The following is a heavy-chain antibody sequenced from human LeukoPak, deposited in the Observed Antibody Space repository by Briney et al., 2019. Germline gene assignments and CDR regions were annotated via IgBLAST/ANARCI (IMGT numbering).Heavy chain of an antibody. D-gene: IGHD4-17*01. CDR1: GGTFSSYA. Sequence: SVKVSCKASGGTFSSYAISWVRQAPGQGLEWMGGIIPIFGTANYAQKFQGRVTMTRDTSTSTVYMELSSLRSDDTAVYYCAISLTTVTPIGAFDIWGQGTMVTVSS. CDR3: AISLTTVTPIGAFDI. J-gene: IGHJ3*02. V-gene: IGHV1-69*05. CDR2: IIPIFGTA.